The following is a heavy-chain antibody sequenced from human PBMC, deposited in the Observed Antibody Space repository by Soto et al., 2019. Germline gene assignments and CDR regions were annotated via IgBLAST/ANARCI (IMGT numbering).Heavy chain of an antibody. CDR1: GFGFSSYA. D-gene: IGHD2-15*01. J-gene: IGHJ4*02. CDR3: TKDYTYDFATYKRFDF. Sequence: PGGSLRLSCATSGFGFSSYAISWGRQVAGKGLEWVSTISGSGGTTHYTDSVKGRFTISRDNFKNTLFLQMNSLRAEDTAIYYCTKDYTYDFATYKRFDFWGQGVMVTVSS. V-gene: IGHV3-23*01. CDR2: ISGSGGTT.